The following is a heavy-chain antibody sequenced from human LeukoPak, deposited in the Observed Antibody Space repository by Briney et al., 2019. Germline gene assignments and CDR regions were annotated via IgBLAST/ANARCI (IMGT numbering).Heavy chain of an antibody. J-gene: IGHJ3*02. CDR2: IYYSGST. V-gene: IGHV4-59*01. D-gene: IGHD6-13*01. CDR3: ARLYSSSWDTTDAFDI. CDR1: GGSISSYY. Sequence: SETLSLTCTVSGGSISSYYWSWIRQPPGKGLEWIGYIYYSGSTNYNPSLKSRVTISVDTSKNQFSLKLSSVTAADTAVYYCARLYSSSWDTTDAFDIWGQGTMVTVSS.